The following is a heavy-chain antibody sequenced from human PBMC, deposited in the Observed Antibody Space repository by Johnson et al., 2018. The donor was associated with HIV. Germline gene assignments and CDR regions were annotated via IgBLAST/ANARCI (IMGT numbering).Heavy chain of an antibody. V-gene: IGHV3-30*02. CDR2: IRYDGSNK. D-gene: IGHD2-15*01. J-gene: IGHJ3*02. Sequence: VESGGGVVQPGGSLRLSCAASGFTFSSYGMHWVRQAPGKGLEWVAFIRYDGSNKYYADSVKGRFTISRDNSKNTLYLQMNSLRAEDTAVYYCAKNGGVGGGSSNGAFDIWGQGTMVTVSS. CDR3: AKNGGVGGGSSNGAFDI. CDR1: GFTFSSYG.